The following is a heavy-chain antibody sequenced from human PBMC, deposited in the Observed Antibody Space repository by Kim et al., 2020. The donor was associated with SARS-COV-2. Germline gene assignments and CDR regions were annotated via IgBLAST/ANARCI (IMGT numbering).Heavy chain of an antibody. CDR2: ISRVSGTT. Sequence: GGSLRLSCAASGFTFGDYSMHWVRQAPGKGLEWLSDISRVSGTTAYAVSAKGRFTISTDNARNLLFLQMHSLRVEDTALYYCTKDLYGSVIHHCGMSGWG. CDR1: GFTFGDYS. J-gene: IGHJ6*01. CDR3: TKDLYGSVIHHCGMSG. D-gene: IGHD3-10*01. V-gene: IGHV3-9*01.